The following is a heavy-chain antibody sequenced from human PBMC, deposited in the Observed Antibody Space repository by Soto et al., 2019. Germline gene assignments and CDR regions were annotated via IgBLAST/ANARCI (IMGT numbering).Heavy chain of an antibody. J-gene: IGHJ6*02. Sequence: PGDSLKISCKGSGYSFTSYWIGWVRQMPGKGLEWMGIIYPGDSDTRYSPSFQGQVTISADKSISTAYLQWSSLKASDTAMYYCARVSTSWPGVYWDGMDVWGQGTTVTVSS. V-gene: IGHV5-51*01. CDR3: ARVSTSWPGVYWDGMDV. D-gene: IGHD2-2*01. CDR1: GYSFTSYW. CDR2: IYPGDSDT.